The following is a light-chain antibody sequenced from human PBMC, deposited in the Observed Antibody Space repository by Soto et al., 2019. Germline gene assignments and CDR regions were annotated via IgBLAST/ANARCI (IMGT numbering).Light chain of an antibody. J-gene: IGKJ4*02. V-gene: IGKV3-15*01. CDR1: ESVGST. Sequence: EIFMTQSPATLSVSPGEKVILSCRASESVGSTLAWYQQKPGQAPRLLIRGASTRATGVPARFSGSGSGTEFNLTIISLQSEDFAVYYCQQYSTSLTFGGGTTLEIK. CDR3: QQYSTSLT. CDR2: GAS.